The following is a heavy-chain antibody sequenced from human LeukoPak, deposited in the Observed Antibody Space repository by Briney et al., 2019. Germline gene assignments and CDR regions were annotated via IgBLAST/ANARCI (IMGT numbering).Heavy chain of an antibody. Sequence: GASVRVSCKTSAYMFTGYYIHWVRQAPGQGLEWMGWINPNSGGTNYAQKFQGRVTMTRDTSISTAYMELSRLRSDDTAVYYCARDGVVVPAAMSYSNYIDGYYYYMDVWGKGTTVTVSS. V-gene: IGHV1-2*02. CDR1: AYMFTGYY. CDR3: ARDGVVVPAAMSYSNYIDGYYYYMDV. J-gene: IGHJ6*03. D-gene: IGHD2-2*01. CDR2: INPNSGGT.